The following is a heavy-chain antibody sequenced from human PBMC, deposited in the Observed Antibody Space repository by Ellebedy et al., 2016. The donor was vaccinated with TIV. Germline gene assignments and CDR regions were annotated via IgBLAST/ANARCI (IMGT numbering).Heavy chain of an antibody. CDR1: VYTFTSYD. CDR3: ARSAVRITMVRGVMPDLDY. Sequence: AASVKVSCKASVYTFTSYDINWVRQATGQGLEWTGWMNPNSGNIGYAQKFQGRVTLTRNTSISTAYMELSSLRSDDTAVYYCARSAVRITMVRGVMPDLDYWGQGTLVSVSS. CDR2: MNPNSGNI. J-gene: IGHJ4*02. V-gene: IGHV1-8*01. D-gene: IGHD3-10*01.